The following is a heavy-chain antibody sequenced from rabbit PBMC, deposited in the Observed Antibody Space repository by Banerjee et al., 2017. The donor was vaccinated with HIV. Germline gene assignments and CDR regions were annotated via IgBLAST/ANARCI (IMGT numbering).Heavy chain of an antibody. D-gene: IGHD1-1*01. Sequence: QSLEESGGDLVKPGASLTLTCTASGFSFSSSYYMCWVRQAPGKGLEWIACIYAGSSDSTYYASWAKGRFTISKTSSTTVTLQMTSLTATDTATYFCARDPSSSGYYIPPYGMDLWGQGTLVTVS. V-gene: IGHV1S40*01. J-gene: IGHJ6*01. CDR3: ARDPSSSGYYIPPYGMDL. CDR1: GFSFSSSYY. CDR2: IYAGSSDST.